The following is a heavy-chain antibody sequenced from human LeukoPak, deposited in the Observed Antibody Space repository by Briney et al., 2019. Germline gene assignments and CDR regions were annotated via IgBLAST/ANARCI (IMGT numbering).Heavy chain of an antibody. CDR3: ARGHFGLDF. V-gene: IGHV3-11*01. D-gene: IGHD3-3*01. CDR2: IDTRSDTM. CDR1: GLTFSYFY. Sequence: PGGSLRLSCAASGLTFSYFYMRWIRQAPGKGLEWVSYIDTRSDTMYYADSVKGRFTISRDNAKNSLYLQMNNLRVEDTSVYFFARGHFGLDFWGQGTPVTVSS. J-gene: IGHJ4*02.